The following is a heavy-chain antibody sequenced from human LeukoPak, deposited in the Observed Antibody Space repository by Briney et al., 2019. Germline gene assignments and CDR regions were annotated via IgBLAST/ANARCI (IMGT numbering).Heavy chain of an antibody. Sequence: TGGSLRLFCAASGLTFRTYWMSWVRQAPGKGLEWVASINQGGSETYYVESVKGRFTISRDNAMNSFFLQMNSLRAEDTAVYYCARLIGDRTIYDYWGQGTLVTVSS. J-gene: IGHJ4*02. CDR2: INQGGSET. CDR1: GLTFRTYW. V-gene: IGHV3-7*01. D-gene: IGHD6-6*01. CDR3: ARLIGDRTIYDY.